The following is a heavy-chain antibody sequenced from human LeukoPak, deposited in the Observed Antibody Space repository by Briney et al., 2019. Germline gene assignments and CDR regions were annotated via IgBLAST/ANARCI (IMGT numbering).Heavy chain of an antibody. Sequence: GGSLRLSCAASGFTFSSYAMHWVRQAPGKGLEWVAVISYDGSNKYYADSVKGRFTISRDNSKNTLYLQMNSLRAEDTAVYYCARAQDSSGYHRGDYWGQGTLVTVSS. J-gene: IGHJ4*02. CDR2: ISYDGSNK. CDR3: ARAQDSSGYHRGDY. V-gene: IGHV3-30-3*01. D-gene: IGHD3-22*01. CDR1: GFTFSSYA.